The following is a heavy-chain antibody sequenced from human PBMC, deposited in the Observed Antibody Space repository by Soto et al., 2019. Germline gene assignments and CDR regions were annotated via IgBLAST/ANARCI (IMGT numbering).Heavy chain of an antibody. CDR2: TYYRSKWYN. D-gene: IGHD3-10*01. Sequence: SQTLALACGISGDSVSSNSSACNFIRQSPSRGLEWLGRTYYRSKWYNDYAVSVKSRITINPDTSKNQFSLQLNSVTPEDTAVYYCARDRPGARKTYYYYYGMDVWGQGTTVTVSS. CDR3: ARDRPGARKTYYYYYGMDV. V-gene: IGHV6-1*01. J-gene: IGHJ6*02. CDR1: GDSVSSNSSA.